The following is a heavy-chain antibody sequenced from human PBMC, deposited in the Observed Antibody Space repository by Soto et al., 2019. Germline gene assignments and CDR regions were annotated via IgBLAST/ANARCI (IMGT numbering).Heavy chain of an antibody. J-gene: IGHJ3*01. CDR3: AKDISREDIVVAPAALG. D-gene: IGHD2-2*01. CDR1: GFTFSSYA. V-gene: IGHV3-23*01. Sequence: PGGSLRLSCAASGFTFSSYAMSWVRQAPGKGLEWVSAISGSAGSTYYADSVKGRFTISRDNSKNTVYLQMNSLRAEDTAVYYCAKDISREDIVVAPAALGWGQGTMVTVSS. CDR2: ISGSAGST.